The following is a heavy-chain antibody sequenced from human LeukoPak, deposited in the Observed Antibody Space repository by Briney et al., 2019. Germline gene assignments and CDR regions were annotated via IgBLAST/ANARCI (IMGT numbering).Heavy chain of an antibody. V-gene: IGHV3-66*01. CDR3: AREGHDYRDYWYFDL. CDR1: GFTVSSNY. D-gene: IGHD4-17*01. Sequence: PGGSLRLSCAASGFTVSSNYMSWVRQAPGKGLEWVSVIYSGGSTYYADSVKGRFTISRDNSKNTLYLQVNSLRAEDTAVYYCAREGHDYRDYWYFDLWGRGTLVTVSS. CDR2: IYSGGST. J-gene: IGHJ2*01.